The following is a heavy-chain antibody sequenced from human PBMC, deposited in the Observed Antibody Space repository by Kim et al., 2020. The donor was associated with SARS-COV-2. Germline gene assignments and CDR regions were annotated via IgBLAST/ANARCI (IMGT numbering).Heavy chain of an antibody. V-gene: IGHV4-39*01. CDR3: ARGGGAAAGLFDY. J-gene: IGHJ4*02. Sequence: NPALKSRVTISVDTSKNQFSLKLSSVTAADTAVYYCARGGGAAAGLFDYWGQGTLVTVSS. D-gene: IGHD6-13*01.